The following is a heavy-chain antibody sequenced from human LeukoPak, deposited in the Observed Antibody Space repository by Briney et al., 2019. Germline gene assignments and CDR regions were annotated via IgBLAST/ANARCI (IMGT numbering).Heavy chain of an antibody. Sequence: SLRLSCVASGLKFDDYAMQWVRQAPGKGLEWVPGISWNSGSIAYADSVKGRFTISRDNAKNSLYLQMNSLRPEDTAFYYCAASWTEVYWGQGILVTVSS. CDR2: ISWNSGSI. V-gene: IGHV3-9*01. D-gene: IGHD1-1*01. CDR1: GLKFDDYA. CDR3: AASWTEVY. J-gene: IGHJ4*02.